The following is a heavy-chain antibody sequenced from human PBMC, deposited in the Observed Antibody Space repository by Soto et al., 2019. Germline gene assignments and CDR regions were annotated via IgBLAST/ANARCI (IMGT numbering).Heavy chain of an antibody. Sequence: GGSLRLSCAASGFTFSSYAMSWVRQAPGKGLEWVSAISGSGGSTYYADSVKGRFTISRDNSKNTLYLQMNSLRAEDTAVYYCAKGVASGGGYWGHYYMDVWGKGTTVTVSS. CDR2: ISGSGGST. CDR1: GFTFSSYA. J-gene: IGHJ6*03. V-gene: IGHV3-23*01. D-gene: IGHD3-16*01. CDR3: AKGVASGGGYWGHYYMDV.